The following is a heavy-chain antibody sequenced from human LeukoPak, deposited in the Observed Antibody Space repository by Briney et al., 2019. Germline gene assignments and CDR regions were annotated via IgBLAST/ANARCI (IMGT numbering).Heavy chain of an antibody. CDR1: GFTFSRYG. CDR2: ISYDGTDK. CDR3: ARARSGDGFNLDY. J-gene: IGHJ4*02. V-gene: IGHV3-33*01. D-gene: IGHD5-24*01. Sequence: PGGSLRLSCAASGFTFSRYGMHWVRQAPGKGLEWLAVISYDGTDKYYADSVKGRFTISRDSSKNTLYLQMNSLRAEDTAVYFCARARSGDGFNLDYWGQGTLVTVSS.